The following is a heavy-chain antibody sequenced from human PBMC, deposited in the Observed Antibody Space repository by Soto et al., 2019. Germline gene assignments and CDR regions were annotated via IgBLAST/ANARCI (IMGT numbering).Heavy chain of an antibody. CDR2: IYPGDSDT. J-gene: IGHJ4*02. D-gene: IGHD6-13*01. Sequence: GESLKIYCKGSGYSFTSYWIGWVRQMPGKGLESRGIIYPGDSDTRYSPSFQGQVTLSADKSISTPYLPWSSLWDSDAAVYYFATRAAASGYDYWGQGTLVTVSS. V-gene: IGHV5-51*01. CDR1: GYSFTSYW. CDR3: ATRAAASGYDY.